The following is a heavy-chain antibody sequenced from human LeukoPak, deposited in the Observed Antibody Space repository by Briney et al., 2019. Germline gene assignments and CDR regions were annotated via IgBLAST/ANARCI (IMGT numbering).Heavy chain of an antibody. CDR3: ARTHAYDILTGYYNRYFVY. CDR1: GYTFTSYG. CDR2: ISAYNGNT. D-gene: IGHD3-9*01. Sequence: GASVKVSCKASGYTFTSYGISWVRQAPGQGLEWMGWISAYNGNTNYAQKLQGRVTMTTDTSTSTAYMELRSLRPDDTAVYYCARTHAYDILTGYYNRYFVYWGQGTLVTVSS. J-gene: IGHJ4*02. V-gene: IGHV1-18*04.